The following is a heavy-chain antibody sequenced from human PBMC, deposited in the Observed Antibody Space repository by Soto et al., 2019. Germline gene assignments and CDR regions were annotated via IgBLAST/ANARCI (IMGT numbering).Heavy chain of an antibody. CDR1: GFTFDDYA. D-gene: IGHD6-13*01. J-gene: IGHJ4*02. CDR3: AKDMGYSRSWLDS. CDR2: INWNSGSM. Sequence: SLKISCAASGFTFDDYAMHWVRQAPGKGLEWVSVINWNSGSMGYADSVKGRFTVSRDNAKNSLYLQMNSLRPEDAAWYYCAKDMGYSRSWLDSWGQGTLVTVSS. V-gene: IGHV3-9*01.